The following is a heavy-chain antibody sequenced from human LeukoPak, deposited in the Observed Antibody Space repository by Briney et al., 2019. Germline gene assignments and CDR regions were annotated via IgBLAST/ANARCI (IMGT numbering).Heavy chain of an antibody. Sequence: SETLSLTCTVSGGSISSYYWSWIRQPPGKGLEWIGYIYYSGSTNYNPSLKSRVTISVDTSKNQVSLKLSSVTAADTAVYYCARGVAVAGTFDYWGQGTLVTVSS. V-gene: IGHV4-59*01. J-gene: IGHJ4*02. CDR1: GGSISSYY. CDR3: ARGVAVAGTFDY. CDR2: IYYSGST. D-gene: IGHD6-19*01.